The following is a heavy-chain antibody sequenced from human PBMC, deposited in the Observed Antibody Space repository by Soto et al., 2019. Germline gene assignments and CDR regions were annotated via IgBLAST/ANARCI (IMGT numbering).Heavy chain of an antibody. CDR2: MSGSGGST. J-gene: IGHJ4*02. V-gene: IGHV3-23*01. D-gene: IGHD3-16*02. CDR1: GFTFSSYA. Sequence: EAQLLESGGGLVQPGGSRRLSCAASGFTFSSYAMSWVRQAPGKGLEWVSAMSGSGGSTYYADSVKGRFTSSRDNSKNTLYLQMNSLRAEDTAVYYCAKVPGGGIVMYYFDYWGQGTLVTVSS. CDR3: AKVPGGGIVMYYFDY.